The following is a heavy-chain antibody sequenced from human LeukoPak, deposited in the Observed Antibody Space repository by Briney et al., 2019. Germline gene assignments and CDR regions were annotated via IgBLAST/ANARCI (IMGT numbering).Heavy chain of an antibody. CDR2: IRGSGGST. Sequence: GGSLRLSCAASGFTFSSYAMSWVRHAPGTGLEWVSAIRGSGGSTYYADSVKGRFTISRDNSKNTLYLQMNSLRAEDTAVYYCAKDLAYCSGGSCYFDYWGQGTLVTVSS. CDR1: GFTFSSYA. CDR3: AKDLAYCSGGSCYFDY. J-gene: IGHJ4*02. V-gene: IGHV3-23*01. D-gene: IGHD2-15*01.